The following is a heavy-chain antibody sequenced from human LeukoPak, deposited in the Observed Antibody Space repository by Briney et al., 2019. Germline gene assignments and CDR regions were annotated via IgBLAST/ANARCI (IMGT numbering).Heavy chain of an antibody. Sequence: GASVKVSCKASGYTFTCYYMHWVRQAPGQGLEWMGWINPNSGRTNYAQKFQGMVTMTRDTSISTAYIELSRLRSDDTAVYYCARDYYDSSGYRSIDYWGQGTLVTVSS. CDR1: GYTFTCYY. CDR3: ARDYYDSSGYRSIDY. D-gene: IGHD3-22*01. CDR2: INPNSGRT. J-gene: IGHJ4*02. V-gene: IGHV1-2*02.